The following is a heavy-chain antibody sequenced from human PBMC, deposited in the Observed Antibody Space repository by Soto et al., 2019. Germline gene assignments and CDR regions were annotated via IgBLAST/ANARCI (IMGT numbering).Heavy chain of an antibody. V-gene: IGHV1-69*01. D-gene: IGHD3-10*01. Sequence: QVQLVQSGAEVKKPGSSVKVSCKASGGTFSSYAISWVRRAPGQGLEWMGGIIPIFGTANYAQKFQGRVTITADESTSTAYMELSSLRSEDTVVYYCARSEPRGYYYYGMDVWGQGPTVTVSS. J-gene: IGHJ6*02. CDR3: ARSEPRGYYYYGMDV. CDR2: IIPIFGTA. CDR1: GGTFSSYA.